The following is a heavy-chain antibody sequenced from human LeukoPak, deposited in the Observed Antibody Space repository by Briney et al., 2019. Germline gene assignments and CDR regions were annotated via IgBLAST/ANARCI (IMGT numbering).Heavy chain of an antibody. Sequence: GGSLRLSCAASGFTFSSYGMHWVRQAPGKGLEWVAVISYDGSNKYYADSVKGRFTISRDNSKNTLYLQMNSLRAEDTAVYYCAKSVSAEGLDYWGQGTLVTVSS. V-gene: IGHV3-30*18. CDR2: ISYDGSNK. CDR3: AKSVSAEGLDY. D-gene: IGHD5/OR15-5a*01. CDR1: GFTFSSYG. J-gene: IGHJ4*02.